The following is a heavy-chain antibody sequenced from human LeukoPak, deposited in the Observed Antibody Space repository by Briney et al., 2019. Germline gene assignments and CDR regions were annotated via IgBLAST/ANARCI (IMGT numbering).Heavy chain of an antibody. Sequence: SETLSLTCTVSGCSISSSSYYWGWIRQPPGKGLEWIGSIYYSGSTYYNPSLKSRVTISVDTSKNQSSLKLSSVTAADTAVYHCAREIQLWGARYYFDYWGQGTLVTVSS. CDR3: AREIQLWGARYYFDY. D-gene: IGHD5-18*01. J-gene: IGHJ4*02. CDR2: IYYSGST. CDR1: GCSISSSSYY. V-gene: IGHV4-39*07.